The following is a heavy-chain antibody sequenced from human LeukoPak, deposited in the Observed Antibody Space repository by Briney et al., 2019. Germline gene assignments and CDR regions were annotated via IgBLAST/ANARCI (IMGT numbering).Heavy chain of an antibody. CDR3: ARVLRYFDWLYDY. Sequence: GESLKISCQGSGYSFASYWIGWVRQMPGKGLEWMGIIYPGDSDTRYSPSFQGQVTISADKSISTAYLQWSSLQASDTAMYYCARVLRYFDWLYDYWGQGTLVTVSS. CDR2: IYPGDSDT. D-gene: IGHD3-9*01. J-gene: IGHJ4*02. V-gene: IGHV5-51*01. CDR1: GYSFASYW.